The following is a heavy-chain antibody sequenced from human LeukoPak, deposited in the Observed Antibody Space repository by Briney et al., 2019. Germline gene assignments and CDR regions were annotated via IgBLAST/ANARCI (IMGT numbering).Heavy chain of an antibody. CDR2: IIPILGIA. D-gene: IGHD3-10*01. CDR3: ARLRYYGSGSYSNDDY. V-gene: IGHV1-69*04. Sequence: SVKVSCKASGGTFSSYAISWVRQAPGQGLEWMGRIIPILGIANYAQKFQGRVTITADKSTSTAYMELSSLRSEDTAVYYCARLRYYGSGSYSNDDYWGQGTLVTVSS. J-gene: IGHJ4*02. CDR1: GGTFSSYA.